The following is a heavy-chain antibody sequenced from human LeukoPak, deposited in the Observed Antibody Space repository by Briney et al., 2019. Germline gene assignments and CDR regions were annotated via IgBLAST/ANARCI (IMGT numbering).Heavy chain of an antibody. J-gene: IGHJ4*02. Sequence: GGSLTLSCAASGFDAGFTFSNVWFSWVRQAPGKGLELVGRIRNRGSGETTDYAAPVTGRFSISRDDSQNTVFFHMRRLKADDTGVYYCNTVATGNYGSDYWGQGTLVTVSS. CDR2: IRNRGSGETT. CDR1: GFDAGFTFSNVW. V-gene: IGHV3-15*01. D-gene: IGHD1-7*01. CDR3: NTVATGNYGSDY.